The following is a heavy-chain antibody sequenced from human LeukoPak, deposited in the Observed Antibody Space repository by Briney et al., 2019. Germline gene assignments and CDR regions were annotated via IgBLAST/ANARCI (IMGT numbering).Heavy chain of an antibody. CDR2: ITFSSSYI. V-gene: IGHV3-21*01. Sequence: PGGSLRLSCAASGFTFSSYSMNWVRQAPGKGLEWVSSITFSSSYIYYADSVKGRFTISRDNAKNSLYLQMDSLRDEDTAVYFCARFQSGSDYSDYWGQGTLVTVSS. CDR1: GFTFSSYS. J-gene: IGHJ4*02. D-gene: IGHD1-26*01. CDR3: ARFQSGSDYSDY.